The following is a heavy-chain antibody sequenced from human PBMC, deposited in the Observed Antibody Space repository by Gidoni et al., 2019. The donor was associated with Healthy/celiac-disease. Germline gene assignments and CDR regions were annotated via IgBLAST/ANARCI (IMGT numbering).Heavy chain of an antibody. J-gene: IGHJ5*02. V-gene: IGHV1-18*01. D-gene: IGHD3-3*01. CDR2: ISAYNGNT. CDR1: GDTCTSDG. CDR3: ARASAVGFWSGYLFDP. Sequence: QVQLVQSGAEGKKPGASGKVSCKASGDTCTSDGISGVRQAPGQGLEWMGWISAYNGNTNDAQKLQGRVTMTTDTSTSTAYMELRSLSSDDTAVYYCARASAVGFWSGYLFDPWGQGTLVTVSS.